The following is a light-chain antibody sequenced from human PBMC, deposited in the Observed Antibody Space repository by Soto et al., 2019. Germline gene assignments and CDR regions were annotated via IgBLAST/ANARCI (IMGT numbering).Light chain of an antibody. CDR2: LGS. CDR1: QSLLYSNGYNY. J-gene: IGKJ1*01. V-gene: IGKV2-28*01. Sequence: DIVMTQSPLSLPVTPGEPASISCRSSQSLLYSNGYNYFDWYLQKPGQSPQLLIYLGSNRASGVPARFSGSGSGTDFTLKINRVEAEDVGVYYCMQALQIRTFGQGTKVEIK. CDR3: MQALQIRT.